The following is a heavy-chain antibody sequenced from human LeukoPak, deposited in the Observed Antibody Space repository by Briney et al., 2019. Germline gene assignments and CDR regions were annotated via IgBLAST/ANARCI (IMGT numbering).Heavy chain of an antibody. D-gene: IGHD3-16*02. J-gene: IGHJ4*02. CDR2: IIPILGIA. Sequence: SVKVSCKASGGTFSSYAISWVRQAPGQGLEWMGRIIPILGIANYAQKFQGRVTVTADKSTSTAYMELSSLRSEDTAVYYCAREAIRLRLGELSLLGYFDYWGQGTLVTVSS. CDR3: AREAIRLRLGELSLLGYFDY. CDR1: GGTFSSYA. V-gene: IGHV1-69*04.